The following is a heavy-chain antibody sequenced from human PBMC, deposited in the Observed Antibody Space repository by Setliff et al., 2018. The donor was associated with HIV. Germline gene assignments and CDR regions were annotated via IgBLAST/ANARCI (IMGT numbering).Heavy chain of an antibody. CDR3: TRERTFYYTGSDYYLDY. J-gene: IGHJ4*02. V-gene: IGHV1-18*01. Sequence: ASVKVSCKASGYTFTSYGISWVRQAPGQGLEWMGWISAYNGNTNYAQKLQGRVTMTTDTSTSTAYMELRSLGSEDTAVYYCTRERTFYYTGSDYYLDYWGQGALVTVSS. CDR1: GYTFTSYG. CDR2: ISAYNGNT. D-gene: IGHD3-22*01.